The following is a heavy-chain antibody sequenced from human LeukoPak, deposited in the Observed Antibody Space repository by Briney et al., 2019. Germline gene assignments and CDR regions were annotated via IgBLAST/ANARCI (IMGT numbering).Heavy chain of an antibody. V-gene: IGHV4-39*01. Sequence: SETLSLTCTVSGGSISSSSYYWGWIRQPPGKGLEWIGSIYYNGSTYYNPSLKSRVTISVDTSKNQFSLKLSSVTAADTAVYYCARRGGGSPRAFDIWGQGTMVTVSS. CDR1: GGSISSSSYY. J-gene: IGHJ3*02. CDR3: ARRGGGSPRAFDI. D-gene: IGHD3-16*01. CDR2: IYYNGST.